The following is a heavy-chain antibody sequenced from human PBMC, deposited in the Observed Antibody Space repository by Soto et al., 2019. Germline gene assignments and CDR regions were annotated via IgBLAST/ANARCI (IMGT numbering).Heavy chain of an antibody. Sequence: SETLSLTCTVSGASISTYYWSWIRQPPGKGLEWIGYIYYSGSANYNPSLKSRVTTSVDTSKNQFSLKLSSVTAADTAVYYCTGYPRDYYYYYGMDVWGQGTTVTVSS. CDR1: GASISTYY. D-gene: IGHD1-1*01. CDR2: IYYSGSA. J-gene: IGHJ6*02. V-gene: IGHV4-59*01. CDR3: TGYPRDYYYYYGMDV.